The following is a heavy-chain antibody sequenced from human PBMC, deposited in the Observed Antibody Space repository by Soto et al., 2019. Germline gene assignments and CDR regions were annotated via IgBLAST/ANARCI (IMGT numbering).Heavy chain of an antibody. CDR3: ARSTRGVATIFWFDP. V-gene: IGHV4-59*01. J-gene: IGHJ5*02. CDR2: IYYSGRT. Sequence: SETPSSTCTLSGVSIHTFYCSRVVKPAWKGLEWIGYIYYSGRTNYNTYIKSRVTISVDTSKNQFSLKLSSVTAAAPALYYCARSTRGVATIFWFDPWGQGTTVTV. D-gene: IGHD5-12*01. CDR1: GVSIHTFY.